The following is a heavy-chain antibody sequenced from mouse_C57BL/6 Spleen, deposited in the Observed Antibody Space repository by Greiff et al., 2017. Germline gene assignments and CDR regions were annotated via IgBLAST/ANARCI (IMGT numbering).Heavy chain of an antibody. Sequence: QVQLQQSGPELVKPGASVKISCKASGYAFSSSWMNWVKQRPGKGLEWSGRIYPGDGDTNYNGKFKGKATLTADKSSSTAYMQLSSLTSEDSAVYFCARYGYDVFFAYWGQGTLVTVSA. CDR1: GYAFSSSW. CDR3: ARYGYDVFFAY. V-gene: IGHV1-82*01. J-gene: IGHJ3*01. CDR2: IYPGDGDT. D-gene: IGHD2-2*01.